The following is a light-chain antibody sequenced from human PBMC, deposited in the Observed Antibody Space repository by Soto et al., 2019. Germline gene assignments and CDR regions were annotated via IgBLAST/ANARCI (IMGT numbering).Light chain of an antibody. V-gene: IGLV1-40*02. Sequence: QSAVTQPPSVYGAPGQMVTISCTGSSSNIGEGYDVRWYQQLPGTAPKLLIYINKNRPSGVPDRFSGSKSGTSASLAITGLQAEDEADYYGQSYDSSPSGYVFGTGSRGTVL. CDR3: QSYDSSPSGYV. CDR2: INK. CDR1: SSNIGEGYD. J-gene: IGLJ1*01.